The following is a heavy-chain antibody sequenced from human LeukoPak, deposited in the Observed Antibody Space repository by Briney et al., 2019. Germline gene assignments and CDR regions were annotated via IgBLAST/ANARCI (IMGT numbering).Heavy chain of an antibody. CDR2: INWSGGST. CDR3: ARAPITSPFYFDS. V-gene: IGHV3-20*04. J-gene: IGHJ4*02. D-gene: IGHD2-2*01. Sequence: GGSLRLSCTASGFAFDEHGMSWVRQAPGKGLEWVSGINWSGGSTAYTDPFRGRFTISRDNAKNSLYLQMDSLRAEDTALYYCARAPITSPFYFDSWGQGTLVTVSS. CDR1: GFAFDEHG.